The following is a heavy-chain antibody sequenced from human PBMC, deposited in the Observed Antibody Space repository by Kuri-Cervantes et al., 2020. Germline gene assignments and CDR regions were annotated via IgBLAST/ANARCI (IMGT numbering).Heavy chain of an antibody. CDR1: GFTFSSYA. V-gene: IGHV3-23*01. D-gene: IGHD2-2*01. CDR2: ISGSGGST. Sequence: GGSLRLSCAASGFTFSSYAMSWGRQAPGKGLEWVSAISGSGGSTYYADSVKGRFTISRDNSKNTLYLQMNSLRAEDTAVYYCARIVVVPAANHYYFDYWGQGTLVTVSS. J-gene: IGHJ4*02. CDR3: ARIVVVPAANHYYFDY.